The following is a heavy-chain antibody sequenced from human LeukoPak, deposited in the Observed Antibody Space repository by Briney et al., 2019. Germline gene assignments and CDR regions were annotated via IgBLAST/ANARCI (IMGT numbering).Heavy chain of an antibody. D-gene: IGHD6-13*01. CDR3: ARKAGWGYSSSWYRDYYYYMDV. J-gene: IGHJ6*03. CDR2: INHSGST. V-gene: IGHV4-34*01. CDR1: GGSFSGYY. Sequence: SETLSLTCAVYGGSFSGYYWSWIRQPPGKGLEWIGEINHSGSTNYNPSLQSRVTISVDTSKNQFSLKLSSVTAADTAVYYCARKAGWGYSSSWYRDYYYYMDVWGKGTTVTVSS.